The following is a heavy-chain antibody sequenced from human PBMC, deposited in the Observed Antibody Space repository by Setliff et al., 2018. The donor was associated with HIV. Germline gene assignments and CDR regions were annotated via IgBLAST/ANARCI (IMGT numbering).Heavy chain of an antibody. CDR3: ARQSPSDY. Sequence: SETLSLTFSVSGDSVSSSPYYWSWIRQPAGKGLEWIGRFDSTGSPDYNPSLKSRVTISVDTSKNQFSLKLSSVTAADTAVYYCARQSPSDYWGQGTLVTVSS. CDR2: FDSTGSP. J-gene: IGHJ4*02. V-gene: IGHV4-61*02. CDR1: GDSVSSSPYY.